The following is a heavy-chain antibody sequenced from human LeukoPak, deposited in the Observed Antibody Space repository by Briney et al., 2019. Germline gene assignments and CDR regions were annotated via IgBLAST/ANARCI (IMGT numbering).Heavy chain of an antibody. J-gene: IGHJ4*02. V-gene: IGHV1-69*04. CDR3: ARDVRHYYDSSGYEDSNDY. CDR2: IIPILGIA. Sequence: ASVKVSCKASGGTFSSYTISWVRQAPGQGLEWMGRIIPILGIANYEQKFQGRVTITADKSTSTAYMELSSPRSEDTAVYYCARDVRHYYDSSGYEDSNDYWGQGTLVTVSS. D-gene: IGHD3-22*01. CDR1: GGTFSSYT.